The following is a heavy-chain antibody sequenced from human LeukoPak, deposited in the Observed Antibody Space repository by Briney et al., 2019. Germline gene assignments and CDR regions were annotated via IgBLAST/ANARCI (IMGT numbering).Heavy chain of an antibody. V-gene: IGHV1-2*02. CDR2: IKPNSGDT. J-gene: IGHJ6*03. CDR1: GFTLTDY. CDR3: ARADSVPAGDYHYWYMDV. Sequence: ASVKVSCKASGFTLTDYIHLVRQDPRRGLQWMGWIKPNSGDTDYAQKFQGRVTMTRDTSISTVYMELSSLRSDDTAVYYCARADSVPAGDYHYWYMDVWGKGTTVTVSS. D-gene: IGHD2-2*01.